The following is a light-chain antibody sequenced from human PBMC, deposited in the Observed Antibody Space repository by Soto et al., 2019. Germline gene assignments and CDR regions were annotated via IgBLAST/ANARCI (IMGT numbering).Light chain of an antibody. CDR2: RTS. Sequence: EIVLTQSPGNLSLSPGERATLSCKASQTINRIYVAWYQQKPGQAPRFLIYRTSDRANGIPGRFSGSGSGTDFTLTISRLEPEDFAIYYCQQYGSSPITFGQGTRLEIK. V-gene: IGKV3-20*01. CDR3: QQYGSSPIT. CDR1: QTINRIY. J-gene: IGKJ5*01.